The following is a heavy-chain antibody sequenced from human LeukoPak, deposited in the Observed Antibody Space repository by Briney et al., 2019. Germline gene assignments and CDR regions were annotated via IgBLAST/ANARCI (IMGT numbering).Heavy chain of an antibody. D-gene: IGHD3-22*01. CDR3: ARDRYYDSELDP. CDR1: GFTFSPYS. Sequence: PGGSLRLSCAASGFTFSPYSMNWVRQAPGKGLECVSFISSSSSYIYYADSVKGRFTISRDNSKNTLYLQMNSLRAEDTAVYYCARDRYYDSELDPWGQGTLVTVSS. J-gene: IGHJ5*02. CDR2: ISSSSSYI. V-gene: IGHV3-21*04.